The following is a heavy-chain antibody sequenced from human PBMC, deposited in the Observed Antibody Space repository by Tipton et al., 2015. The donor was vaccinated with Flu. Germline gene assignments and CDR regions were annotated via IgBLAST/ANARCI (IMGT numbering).Heavy chain of an antibody. J-gene: IGHJ3*02. V-gene: IGHV4-61*02. CDR2: IYTNANT. D-gene: IGHD4-17*01. CDR1: GGSISRGSYY. CDR3: ARGDYGDYDHEADAFDI. Sequence: TLSLTCTVSGGSISRGSYYYNWIRQPAGKGLEWIGRIYTNANTNYKPSLKSRVTISIDRSKNQFSLRLSSVTAADTAMYYCARGDYGDYDHEADAFDIWGQGTLVSVS.